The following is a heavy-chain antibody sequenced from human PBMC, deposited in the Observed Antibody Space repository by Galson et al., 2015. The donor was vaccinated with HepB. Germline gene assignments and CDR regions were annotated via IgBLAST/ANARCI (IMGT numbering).Heavy chain of an antibody. CDR3: AGDRGVGYSGFDY. V-gene: IGHV4-61*02. Sequence: LSLTCTVSGGSIRSGSYYWSWIRQPAGKGLEWIGRMYTRGSTNYNSSLKSRVTMSTDTSKNQFSLKLNSVTAADTAVYYCAGDRGVGYSGFDYWGQGTLVTVSS. CDR1: GGSIRSGSYY. CDR2: MYTRGST. J-gene: IGHJ4*02. D-gene: IGHD2-8*01.